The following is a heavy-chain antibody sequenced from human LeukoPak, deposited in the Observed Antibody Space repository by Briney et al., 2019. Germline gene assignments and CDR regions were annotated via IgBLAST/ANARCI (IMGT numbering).Heavy chain of an antibody. CDR2: IYPGDSDT. D-gene: IGHD3-3*01. V-gene: IGHV5-51*07. CDR3: ARQNDFRLDY. J-gene: IGHJ4*02. CDR1: GYTFSSYW. Sequence: GESLKISCKGSGYTFSSYWIGVGHQIPGKGLEWMGIIYPGDSDTRYSPSLRGQVTISVDTSIGTAYLQWSSLKASDTAIYYCARQNDFRLDYWGQGTLVTVSS.